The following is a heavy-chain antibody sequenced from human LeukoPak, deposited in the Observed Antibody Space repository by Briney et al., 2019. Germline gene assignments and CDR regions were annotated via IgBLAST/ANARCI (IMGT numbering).Heavy chain of an antibody. V-gene: IGHV1-46*01. Sequence: GASVKVSCKASGYTFTSYYMHWVRQAPGQGLEWMGIINPSGGSTSYAQKFQGRVTMTRDTSTSTVYMELSSLRSEDTAVYYCARAGYSGSYYPQAHFDYWGQGTLVTVSS. J-gene: IGHJ4*02. CDR3: ARAGYSGSYYPQAHFDY. D-gene: IGHD1-26*01. CDR1: GYTFTSYY. CDR2: INPSGGST.